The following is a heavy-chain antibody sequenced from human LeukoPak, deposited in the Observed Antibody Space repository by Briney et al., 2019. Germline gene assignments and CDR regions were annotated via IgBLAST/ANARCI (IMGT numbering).Heavy chain of an antibody. CDR1: GGSFSGYY. CDR3: VRGRRRQWRRNRTFDY. Sequence: SETLSLTCAVYGGSFSGYYWSWIRQPPGKGLEWIGEINHSGSTNYNPSLKSRVTISVDTSKNQFSLKLSSVTAADTAVYYCVRGRRRQWRRNRTFDYWGQGTLVTVSS. CDR2: INHSGST. D-gene: IGHD6-19*01. V-gene: IGHV4-34*01. J-gene: IGHJ4*02.